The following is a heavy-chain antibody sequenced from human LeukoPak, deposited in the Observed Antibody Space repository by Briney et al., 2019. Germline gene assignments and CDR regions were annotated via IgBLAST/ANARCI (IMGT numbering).Heavy chain of an antibody. V-gene: IGHV3-30*04. Sequence: GESLRLSCAASGFTFSSYAMHWVRQAPGKVLEWVAVISYDGSNKYYADSVKGRFTISRDNSKNTLYLQMNSLRAVDTAVYYCARGEYYGDPTDYWGQGTLVTVPS. CDR3: ARGEYYGDPTDY. CDR2: ISYDGSNK. CDR1: GFTFSSYA. D-gene: IGHD4-17*01. J-gene: IGHJ4*02.